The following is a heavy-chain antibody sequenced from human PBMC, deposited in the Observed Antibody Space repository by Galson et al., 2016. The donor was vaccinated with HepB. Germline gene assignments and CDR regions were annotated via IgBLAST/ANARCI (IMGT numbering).Heavy chain of an antibody. V-gene: IGHV3-23*01. J-gene: IGHJ4*02. CDR3: ATNGPQLYFHWLNSFDY. Sequence: LRLSCAASGFTSSTYAMSWVRQAPGKGLEWVSAISATGSSTYYADSVEGRFTISKDNSKNTLYLQMNGLRTEGTAIYYCATNGPQLYFHWLNSFDYWGQGTLVTVSS. CDR2: ISATGSST. D-gene: IGHD3-9*01. CDR1: GFTSSTYA.